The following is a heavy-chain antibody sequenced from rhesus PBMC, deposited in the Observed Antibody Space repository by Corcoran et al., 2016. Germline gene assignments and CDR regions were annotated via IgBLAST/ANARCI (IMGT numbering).Heavy chain of an antibody. CDR2: IYGSSGST. V-gene: IGHV4S7*01. CDR3: ARGARFYWYFDL. J-gene: IGHJ2*01. D-gene: IGHD3-40*01. Sequence: QVQLQESGPGLVKPSETLSLTCAVSGGSTSDSYYWNWIRQPPGKGLEWIGNIYGSSGSTYYNPSRKSRVTISKDTSKNQFSLKLSSVTAADTAVYYCARGARFYWYFDLWGPGTPITISS. CDR1: GGSTSDSYY.